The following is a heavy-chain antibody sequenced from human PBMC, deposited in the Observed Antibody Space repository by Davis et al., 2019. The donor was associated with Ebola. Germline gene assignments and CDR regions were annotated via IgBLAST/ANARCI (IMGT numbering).Heavy chain of an antibody. J-gene: IGHJ2*01. D-gene: IGHD6-19*01. CDR2: IYYRGST. CDR1: GGSISSYY. V-gene: IGHV4-59*05. CDR3: ARLEQWLVPWYFDL. Sequence: SETLSLTCTVSGGSISSYYWSWIRQPPGKGLEWIGSIYYRGSTYYNPSLKSRVTISVDKSKNQVSLKLSSVTAADTAVYYCARLEQWLVPWYFDLRGRGTLVTVSS.